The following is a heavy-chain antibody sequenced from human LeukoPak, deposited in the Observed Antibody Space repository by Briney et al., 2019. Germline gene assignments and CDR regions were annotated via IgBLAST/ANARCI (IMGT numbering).Heavy chain of an antibody. V-gene: IGHV3-23*01. CDR1: GFTFSSYA. CDR3: ARVSRASGPFIVVVPAALDV. Sequence: GGSLRLSCAASGFTFSSYAMSWVRQAPGKGLEWVSAISGSGGSTYYADSVKGRFTISRDNAKNSLYLQMNSLRAEDTAVYYCARVSRASGPFIVVVPAALDVWGKGTTVTVSS. D-gene: IGHD2-2*01. CDR2: ISGSGGST. J-gene: IGHJ6*04.